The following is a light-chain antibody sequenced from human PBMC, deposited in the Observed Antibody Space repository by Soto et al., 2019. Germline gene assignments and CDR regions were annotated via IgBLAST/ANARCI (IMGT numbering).Light chain of an antibody. CDR2: GAF. V-gene: IGKV3D-15*01. Sequence: VFPQSPYTLSLSPGDRVTLSCRASQSVRSTFLAWYQHKPGQAPRLLIYGAFNRATGIPARFSGSGSGTEFTLTISSLQSEDFAVYYCQQYNDWPPITFGQGTRLEIK. J-gene: IGKJ5*01. CDR3: QQYNDWPPIT. CDR1: QSVRST.